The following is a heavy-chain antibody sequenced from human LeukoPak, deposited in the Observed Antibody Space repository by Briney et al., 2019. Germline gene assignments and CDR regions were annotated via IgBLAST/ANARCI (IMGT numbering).Heavy chain of an antibody. D-gene: IGHD6-13*01. V-gene: IGHV4-38-2*02. J-gene: IGHJ5*02. CDR1: GYSISSGYY. CDR3: ARGYSSSWYFNWFDP. Sequence: SETLSLTCTVSGYSISSGYYWGWIRQPPGKGLEWIGHIYHSGSTFYNPSLKTRGTISVDTSKNHFSLKLSSVTAADTAVYYCARGYSSSWYFNWFDPWGQGTLVTVSS. CDR2: IYHSGST.